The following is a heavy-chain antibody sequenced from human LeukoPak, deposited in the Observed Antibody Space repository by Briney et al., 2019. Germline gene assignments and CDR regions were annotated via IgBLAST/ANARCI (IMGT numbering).Heavy chain of an antibody. CDR2: IYYSGST. CDR3: ARSPLITMVRDYYGMDV. Sequence: PSETLSLTCTVSGGSISSYYWSWIRQPPGKGLEWIGYIYYSGSTNYNPSLKSRVTISVDKSKNQFSLKLSSVTAADTAVYYCARSPLITMVRDYYGMDVWGQGTTVTVSS. V-gene: IGHV4-59*12. CDR1: GGSISSYY. D-gene: IGHD3-10*01. J-gene: IGHJ6*02.